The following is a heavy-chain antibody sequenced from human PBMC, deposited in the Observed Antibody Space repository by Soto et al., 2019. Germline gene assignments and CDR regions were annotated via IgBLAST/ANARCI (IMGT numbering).Heavy chain of an antibody. J-gene: IGHJ6*02. Sequence: SLTCSVYGGSFSVYYSSWIRHPPGKGLEWIGEIYHSVSTYYNPSVKSRVTISIDPSKNQFLLMLSSVTAADTAVYYCAKYGEDYYSAMDVWGQGTAVTVSS. V-gene: IGHV4-34*01. D-gene: IGHD4-17*01. CDR1: GGSFSVYY. CDR3: AKYGEDYYSAMDV. CDR2: IYHSVST.